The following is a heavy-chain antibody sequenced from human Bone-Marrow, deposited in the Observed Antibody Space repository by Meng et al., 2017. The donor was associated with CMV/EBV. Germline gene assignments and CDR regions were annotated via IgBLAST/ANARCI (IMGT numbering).Heavy chain of an antibody. CDR3: AVDCSSTSCYFINDAFDI. CDR2: ISSSSSYI. CDR1: GFTVSSYS. D-gene: IGHD2-2*01. Sequence: GGSLRLSCAASGFTVSSYSMNWVRQAPGKGLEWVSSISSSSSYIYYADSVKGRFTISRDNAKNSLYLQMNSLRAEDTAVYYCAVDCSSTSCYFINDAFDIWGQGTMVTVSS. V-gene: IGHV3-21*01. J-gene: IGHJ3*02.